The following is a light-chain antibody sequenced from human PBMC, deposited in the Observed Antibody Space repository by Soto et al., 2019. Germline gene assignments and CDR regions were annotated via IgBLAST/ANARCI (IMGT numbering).Light chain of an antibody. CDR3: SSYTSSSTLEV. CDR1: SSDVGGYNY. J-gene: IGLJ1*01. V-gene: IGLV2-14*01. CDR2: AVS. Sequence: QSVLTQPASVSGSPGQSITISCTGTSSDVGGYNYVSWYHQHPGQAPKLMIYAVSNRPSGVSNRFSGSKSGNTASLTISGLQAEDEADYYCSSYTSSSTLEVFGTGTKVTVL.